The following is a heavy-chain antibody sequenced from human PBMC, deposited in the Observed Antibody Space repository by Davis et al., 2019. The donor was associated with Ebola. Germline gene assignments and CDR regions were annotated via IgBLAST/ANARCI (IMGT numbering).Heavy chain of an antibody. CDR2: IYYSGIT. CDR1: GGSISTYN. Sequence: PSETLSLTCTVSGGSISTYNWNWIRQPPGKGLEWIGYIYYSGITNYNPSLKSRVTMSVDTSKNQFSLKLSSVTAADTAVYYCARRVEMTIGGIYNWLDPWGQRTLVTVSS. D-gene: IGHD4/OR15-4a*01. V-gene: IGHV4-59*08. CDR3: ARRVEMTIGGIYNWLDP. J-gene: IGHJ5*02.